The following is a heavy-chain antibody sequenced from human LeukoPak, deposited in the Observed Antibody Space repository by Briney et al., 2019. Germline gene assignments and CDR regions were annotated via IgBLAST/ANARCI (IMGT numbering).Heavy chain of an antibody. Sequence: ASVKVSCKASGYTFTSYDINWVRQATGQGLEWMGWMNPNSGNTGYAQKFQGRVTMTRNTSISTAYMELSSLRSEDTAVYYCATGGLAYYLFDYWGQGTLVTVSS. CDR3: ATGGLAYYLFDY. CDR2: MNPNSGNT. D-gene: IGHD3-22*01. CDR1: GYTFTSYD. J-gene: IGHJ4*02. V-gene: IGHV1-8*01.